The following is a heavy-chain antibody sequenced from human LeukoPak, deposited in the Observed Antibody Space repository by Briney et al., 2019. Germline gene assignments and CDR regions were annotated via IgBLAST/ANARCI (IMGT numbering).Heavy chain of an antibody. J-gene: IGHJ4*02. CDR2: IYHSGST. CDR1: GGSISSGGYY. V-gene: IGHV4-30-2*01. D-gene: IGHD6-19*01. Sequence: SETLSLTCAVSGGSISSGGYYWSWIRQPPGKGLEWIGYIYHSGSTYYNPSLKSRVTISVDRSKNQFSLKLSSVTAADTAVYYCARTAVADSSIYDYWGQGTLVTVSS. CDR3: ARTAVADSSIYDY.